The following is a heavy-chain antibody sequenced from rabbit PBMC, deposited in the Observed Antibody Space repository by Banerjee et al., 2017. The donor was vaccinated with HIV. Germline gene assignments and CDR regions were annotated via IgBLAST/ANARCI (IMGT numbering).Heavy chain of an antibody. Sequence: QEQLEESGGDLVKPEGSLTLTCTASGFSFSSSGWICWVRQAPGKGLEWIACIVAGSSGSTYYASWAKGRFTISKTSSTTVTLQMTSLTAADTATYFCARGIYAGYSGTRLDLWGQGTLVTVS. D-gene: IGHD7-1*01. V-gene: IGHV1S45*01. CDR1: GFSFSSSGW. J-gene: IGHJ3*01. CDR2: IVAGSSGST. CDR3: ARGIYAGYSGTRLDL.